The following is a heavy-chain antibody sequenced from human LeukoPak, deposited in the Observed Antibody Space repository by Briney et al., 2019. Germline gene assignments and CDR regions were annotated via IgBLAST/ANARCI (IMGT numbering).Heavy chain of an antibody. J-gene: IGHJ6*03. V-gene: IGHV1-2*02. CDR2: INPNSGGT. CDR3: ARTRDYYYYMDV. CDR1: GYTFTGYY. Sequence: AASVKVSCKASGYTFTGYYMHWVRQAPGQGLEWMGWINPNSGGTNYAQKFQGRVTMTRDTSISTAYMELSRLRSDDTAVYYCARTRDYYYYMDVWGQGTTVTVSS.